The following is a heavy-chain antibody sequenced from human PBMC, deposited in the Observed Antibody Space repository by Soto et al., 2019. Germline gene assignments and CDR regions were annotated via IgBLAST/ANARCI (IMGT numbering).Heavy chain of an antibody. J-gene: IGHJ4*02. V-gene: IGHV3-23*01. CDR3: AKGPGDFVWGSYRLSDYFDY. CDR1: GFTFSSYA. CDR2: IRGSGGST. D-gene: IGHD3-16*02. Sequence: LRLSCAASGFTFSSYAMSWVRQAPGKGLEWVSSIRGSGGSTYYADSVKGRFTISRDNSKNTLYLQMNSLRADDTAVYYCAKGPGDFVWGSYRLSDYFDYWGQGTVVTVSS.